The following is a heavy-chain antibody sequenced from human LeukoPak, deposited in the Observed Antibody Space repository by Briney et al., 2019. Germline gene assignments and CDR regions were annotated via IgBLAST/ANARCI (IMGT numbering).Heavy chain of an antibody. V-gene: IGHV3-7*01. J-gene: IGHJ4*02. CDR1: GFPFSSYS. D-gene: IGHD6-6*01. CDR2: IKQDGSEK. Sequence: PGGSLRLSCAASGFPFSSYSMSWVRQAPGKGLEWVANIKQDGSEKYYVDSVKGRFTISRDNAKNSLYLQMNSLRAEDTAVYYCARAVGDSSYDYWGQGTLVTVSS. CDR3: ARAVGDSSYDY.